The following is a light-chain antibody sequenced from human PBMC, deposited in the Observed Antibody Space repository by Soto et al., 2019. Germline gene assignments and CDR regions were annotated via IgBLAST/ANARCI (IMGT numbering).Light chain of an antibody. V-gene: IGKV3-20*01. CDR3: QQYNSYSLT. CDR2: GAS. CDR1: QSVGSIY. J-gene: IGKJ4*01. Sequence: EIVLTQSPGTLSLSPGERATLSCRASQSVGSIYLAWYQQKPGQAPRLLIYGASSRATGIPDRFSGSGSGTDFTLTISSLQPDDFATYYCQQYNSYSLTFGGGSMVDIK.